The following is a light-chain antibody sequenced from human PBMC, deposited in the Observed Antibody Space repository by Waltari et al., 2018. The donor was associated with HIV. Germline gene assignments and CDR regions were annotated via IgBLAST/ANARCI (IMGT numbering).Light chain of an antibody. Sequence: QSALTQPASVSGSPGQSITILCTGTSSDVGDYNYVSWYQQQPDKAPKTIIYHVLNRPSGCSTRCSGSNSGNTASLTSSWLRTENEADYYCSSYTSSSTGVFGTRTKVTVL. J-gene: IGLJ1*01. V-gene: IGLV2-14*01. CDR3: SSYTSSSTGV. CDR1: SSDVGDYNY. CDR2: HVL.